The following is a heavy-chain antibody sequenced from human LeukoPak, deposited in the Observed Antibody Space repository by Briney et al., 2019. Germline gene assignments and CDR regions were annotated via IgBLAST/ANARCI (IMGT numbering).Heavy chain of an antibody. V-gene: IGHV1-3*01. CDR3: ARDLLEVGVITTFDP. J-gene: IGHJ5*02. D-gene: IGHD3-22*01. CDR1: GYTFTSYA. CDR2: INAGNGNT. Sequence: GTSVKVSCKASGYTFTSYAMHWVRQAPGQRLEWMGWINAGNGNTKYSQKFQGRVTITRDTSASTAYMELSSLRSEDTAVYYCARDLLEVGVITTFDPWGQGTLVTVSS.